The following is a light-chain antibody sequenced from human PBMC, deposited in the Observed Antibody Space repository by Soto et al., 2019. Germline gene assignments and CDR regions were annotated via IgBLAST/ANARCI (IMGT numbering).Light chain of an antibody. CDR2: GNS. CDR3: QTYDCSLSGLV. V-gene: IGLV1-40*01. J-gene: IGLJ1*01. Sequence: QSVLTQPPSVSGAPGQRVTISSTGSSCNIGAGYDVHWYQQLPGTAPKLLIYGNSNRPSGVPDRLPGAKSATSASLAIAGFRSEYEADDSCQTYDCSLSGLVFGTRTKVT. CDR1: SCNIGAGYD.